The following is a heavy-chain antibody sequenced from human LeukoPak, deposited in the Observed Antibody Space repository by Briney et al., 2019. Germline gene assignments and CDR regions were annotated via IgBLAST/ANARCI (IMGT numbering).Heavy chain of an antibody. CDR3: ARDQERYSYGHGFDY. V-gene: IGHV3-48*02. CDR1: GFTFSSYS. J-gene: IGHJ4*02. D-gene: IGHD5-18*01. Sequence: GGSLRLSCAASGFTFSSYSMNWVRQAPGKGLEWVSYISSSSSTIYYADSVKGRCTISRDNAKNLLYLQMNSLRDEDTAVYYCARDQERYSYGHGFDYWGQGTLVTVSS. CDR2: ISSSSSTI.